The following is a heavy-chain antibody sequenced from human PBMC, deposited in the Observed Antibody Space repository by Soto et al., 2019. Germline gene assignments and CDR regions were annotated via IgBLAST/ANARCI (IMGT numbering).Heavy chain of an antibody. Sequence: GGSLRLSCAASGFTFINYAMSWVRQAPGRGLEWVSAISSSGDSPYYADSVKGRFTVSRDNSKNTLYLQMNSLRVEDTAIYYCARNTIPHPXYWGQETLVXVSS. J-gene: IGHJ4*02. CDR1: GFTFINYA. V-gene: IGHV3-23*01. CDR3: ARNTIPHPXY. CDR2: ISSSGDSP. D-gene: IGHD1-1*01.